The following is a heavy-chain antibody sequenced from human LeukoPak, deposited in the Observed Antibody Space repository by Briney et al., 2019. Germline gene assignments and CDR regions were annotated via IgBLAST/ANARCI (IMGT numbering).Heavy chain of an antibody. CDR1: GFTFSSYA. Sequence: GGSLRLSCAASGFTFSSYAMSWVRQAPGKGLEWVSAISGSGGSTYYADSVKGRFTISRDNSKNTLYLQMNSLRAEDTAVYYCAKCPYFDGAYESYFDYWGQGTLVTVSS. V-gene: IGHV3-23*01. J-gene: IGHJ4*02. CDR3: AKCPYFDGAYESYFDY. D-gene: IGHD3-9*01. CDR2: ISGSGGST.